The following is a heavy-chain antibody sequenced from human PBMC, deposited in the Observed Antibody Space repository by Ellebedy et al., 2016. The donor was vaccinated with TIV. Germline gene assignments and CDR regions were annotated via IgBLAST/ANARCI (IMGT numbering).Heavy chain of an antibody. D-gene: IGHD3-22*01. CDR2: VLYSGTT. CDR3: ARDSPAYYNSRGLNF. J-gene: IGHJ4*02. Sequence: SETLSLTCTVSGDFVTSGAYYWSWIRQPPGKGLEWIGYVLYSGTTSYNPSLLGRLSISIDTSKNQFSLNLTSLTAADTAFYFCARDSPAYYNSRGLNFWGPGILVTVSS. CDR1: GDFVTSGAYY. V-gene: IGHV4-61*08.